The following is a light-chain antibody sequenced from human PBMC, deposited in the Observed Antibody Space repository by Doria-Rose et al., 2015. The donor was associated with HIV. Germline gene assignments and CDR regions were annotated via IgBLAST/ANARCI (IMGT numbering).Light chain of an antibody. CDR3: QQYYDTPS. CDR2: WAS. J-gene: IGKJ3*01. CDR1: QSLLYTSKNY. V-gene: IGKV4-1*01. Sequence: TQSPESLGMSLGERATLNCKSNQSLLYTSKNYLAWYQQKPGLPPKLLIYWASTRQSAVPARFSGSGSGTDFTLTISSLEAEDVAVYYCQQYYDTPSFGPGTTVDIK.